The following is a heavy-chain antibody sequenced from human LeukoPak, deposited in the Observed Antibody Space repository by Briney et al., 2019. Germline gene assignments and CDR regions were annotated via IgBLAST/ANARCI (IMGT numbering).Heavy chain of an antibody. CDR3: ARDHCSSGHCYIDY. D-gene: IGHD2-15*01. V-gene: IGHV3-48*04. CDR2: ISRSSTTE. Sequence: GGSLRLSCAASGFTFSTYSMNWVRQAPGKGLEWVSYISRSSTTEYYADSVKGRFTISRDNANNSLSLQMNSLRAEDTAVYYCARDHCSSGHCYIDYWGRGTLVTVSS. CDR1: GFTFSTYS. J-gene: IGHJ4*02.